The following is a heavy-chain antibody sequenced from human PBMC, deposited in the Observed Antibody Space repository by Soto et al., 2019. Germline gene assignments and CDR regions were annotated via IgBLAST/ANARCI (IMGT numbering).Heavy chain of an antibody. Sequence: SVTVSCKVSGYTLTELSMHWVRQAPGKGLEWMGGFDPEDGETIYAQKFQGRVTMTEDTSTDTAYMELSSLRSDDTAVYYCAREVGCDSLATSHDWFDTWGQGNRVTVYS. CDR3: AREVGCDSLATSHDWFDT. V-gene: IGHV1-24*01. J-gene: IGHJ5*02. D-gene: IGHD2-21*02. CDR2: FDPEDGET. CDR1: GYTLTELS.